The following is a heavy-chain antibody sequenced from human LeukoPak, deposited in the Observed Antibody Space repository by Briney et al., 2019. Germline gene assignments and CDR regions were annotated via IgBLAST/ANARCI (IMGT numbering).Heavy chain of an antibody. CDR3: AREGIVGATRVTDS. D-gene: IGHD1-26*01. Sequence: GGSLRLSCAASGFTFNNYAMSWVRQAPGKGLEWVSEISGSGGTTYYADSVKGRFTISRDNSKNTLYLQMNSLRAEDTAVYYCAREGIVGATRVTDSWGQGTLVTASS. CDR2: ISGSGGTT. V-gene: IGHV3-23*01. J-gene: IGHJ4*02. CDR1: GFTFNNYA.